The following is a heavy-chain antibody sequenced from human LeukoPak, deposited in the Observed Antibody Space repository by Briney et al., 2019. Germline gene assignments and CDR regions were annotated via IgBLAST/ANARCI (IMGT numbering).Heavy chain of an antibody. Sequence: GESLKISCKGSGYSFTSYWIGWVRQMPGKGLGWMGIIYPGDSDTRYSPSFQGQVTISADKSISTAYLQWSSLKASDTAMYYCARSGSRSSSWYPYFGYWGQGTLVTVSS. V-gene: IGHV5-51*01. CDR2: IYPGDSDT. D-gene: IGHD6-13*01. CDR3: ARSGSRSSSWYPYFGY. J-gene: IGHJ4*02. CDR1: GYSFTSYW.